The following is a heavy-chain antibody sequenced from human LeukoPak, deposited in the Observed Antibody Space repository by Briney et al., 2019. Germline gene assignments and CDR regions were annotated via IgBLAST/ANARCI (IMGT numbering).Heavy chain of an antibody. CDR2: IYITGST. Sequence: SETLSLTCTVSGGSINSGDYHWGWVRLPAGRGLEGIGRIYITGSTNYNPSLKSRVTMSVDTSKNQFSLRLNSMTAADTAVYYCARGSPVEAFDIWGQGAMVTVSS. V-gene: IGHV4-61*02. J-gene: IGHJ3*02. CDR1: GGSINSGDYH. D-gene: IGHD5-24*01. CDR3: ARGSPVEAFDI.